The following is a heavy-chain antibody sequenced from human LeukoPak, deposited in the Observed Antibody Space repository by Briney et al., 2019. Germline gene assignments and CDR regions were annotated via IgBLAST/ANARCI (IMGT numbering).Heavy chain of an antibody. CDR2: INPNSGGT. CDR3: ARDGIAALDI. J-gene: IGHJ3*02. D-gene: IGHD6-13*01. CDR1: GYTFTSYD. V-gene: IGHV1-2*02. Sequence: ASVKVSCKASGYTFTSYDINWVRQATGQGLEWMGWINPNSGGTNYAQKFQGRVTMTRDTSISTAYMELSRLRSDDTAVYYCARDGIAALDIWGQGTMVTVSS.